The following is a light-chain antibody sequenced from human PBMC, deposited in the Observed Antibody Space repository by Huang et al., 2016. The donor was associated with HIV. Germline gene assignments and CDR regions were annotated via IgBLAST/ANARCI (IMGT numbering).Light chain of an antibody. CDR3: QQYDDVPIS. CDR2: DAS. CDR1: QDINNF. V-gene: IGKV1-33*01. J-gene: IGKJ4*01. Sequence: DIQMTQSPSSLSASVGDRVTITCQASQDINNFLNWSQQKPGKAPKLRILDASNLQTGVPSRFSGSGSGTHFTFTITSLQRDDIGTYYCQQYDDVPISFGGGTKV.